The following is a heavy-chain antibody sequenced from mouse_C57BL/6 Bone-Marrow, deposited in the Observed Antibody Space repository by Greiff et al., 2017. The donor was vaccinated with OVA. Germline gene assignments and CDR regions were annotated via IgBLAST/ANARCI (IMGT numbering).Heavy chain of an antibody. CDR1: GYTFTDYE. CDR2: IDPETGGT. V-gene: IGHV1-15*01. D-gene: IGHD1-1*01. J-gene: IGHJ1*03. CDR3: TRNYGSSSGWYFDV. Sequence: QVQLQQSGAELVRPGASVTLSCKASGYTFTDYEMHWVKQTPVHGLEWIGAIDPETGGTAYNQKFKGKAILTADKSSSTAYMELRSLTSEDSAVYYCTRNYGSSSGWYFDVWGTGTTVTVSS.